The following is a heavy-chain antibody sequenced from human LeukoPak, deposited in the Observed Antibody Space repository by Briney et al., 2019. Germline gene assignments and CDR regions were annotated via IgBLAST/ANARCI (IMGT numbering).Heavy chain of an antibody. CDR1: GFTFSGYG. J-gene: IGHJ3*02. Sequence: GGSLRLSCAASGFTFSGYGVNWVRQAPGKGLEWVSSISSSGSYIYYADSVKGRFTISRDNAKNSLYLQTNSLRAEDTAVYYCARDATTVTTRAFDIWGQGTMVTVSS. CDR3: ARDATTVTTRAFDI. CDR2: ISSSGSYI. D-gene: IGHD4-17*01. V-gene: IGHV3-21*01.